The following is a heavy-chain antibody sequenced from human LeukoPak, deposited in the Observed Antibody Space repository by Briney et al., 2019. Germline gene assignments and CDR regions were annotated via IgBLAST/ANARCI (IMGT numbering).Heavy chain of an antibody. J-gene: IGHJ4*02. CDR3: ASDEGRGAAAGSTGGY. D-gene: IGHD6-13*01. CDR2: IFPSGGEI. CDR1: GFTFSTFA. Sequence: GGSLRLSCAASGFTFSTFAMIWVRQPPGKGLEWVSSIFPSGGEIHYADSVRGRFTISRDNAKSSLYLQMNSLRAEDTAVYYCASDEGRGAAAGSTGGYWGQGTLVTVSS. V-gene: IGHV3-21*01.